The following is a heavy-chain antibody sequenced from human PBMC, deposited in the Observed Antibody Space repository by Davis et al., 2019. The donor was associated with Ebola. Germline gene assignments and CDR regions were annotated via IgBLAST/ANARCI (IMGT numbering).Heavy chain of an antibody. CDR1: GFTFSSYA. J-gene: IGHJ4*02. CDR2: ISSSSSYI. Sequence: PGGSLRLSCAASGFTFSSYAMSWVRQAPGKGLEWVSSISSSSSYIYYADSVKGRFTISRDNAKNSLYLQMNSLRAEDTAVYYCASSPPYGDYEFDYWGQGTLVTVSS. V-gene: IGHV3-21*01. CDR3: ASSPPYGDYEFDY. D-gene: IGHD4-17*01.